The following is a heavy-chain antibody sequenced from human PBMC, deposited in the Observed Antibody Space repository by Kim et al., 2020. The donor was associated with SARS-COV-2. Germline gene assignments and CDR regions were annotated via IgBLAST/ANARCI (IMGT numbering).Heavy chain of an antibody. CDR2: T. J-gene: IGHJ4*02. Sequence: TDYPTHVKGRFTIPRDNSKHTLYLQKNSLGAEDTAVYYCARDRIGDYWGQGTLVTVSS. CDR3: ARDRIGDY. V-gene: IGHV3-53*01.